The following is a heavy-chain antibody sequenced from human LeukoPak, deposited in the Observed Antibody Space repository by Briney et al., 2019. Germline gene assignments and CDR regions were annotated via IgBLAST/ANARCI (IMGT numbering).Heavy chain of an antibody. CDR3: AKSIDFTGYSSWDY. V-gene: IGHV3-20*04. J-gene: IGHJ4*02. CDR1: GFTFDDYG. D-gene: IGHD3-9*01. CDR2: INWNGGST. Sequence: GGSLRLSCAASGFTFDDYGMSWVRQAPGKGLEWVSGINWNGGSTGYADSVKGRFTISRDNAKNSLYLQMNSLRAEDTAVYYCAKSIDFTGYSSWDYWGRGTLVTVSS.